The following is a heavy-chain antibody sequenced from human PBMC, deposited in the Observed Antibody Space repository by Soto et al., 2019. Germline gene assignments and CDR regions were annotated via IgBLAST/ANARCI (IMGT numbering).Heavy chain of an antibody. V-gene: IGHV1-18*01. J-gene: IGHJ4*02. D-gene: IGHD1-26*01. CDR2: ISPFNGHT. CDR3: ARDAGGGSYLAY. CDR1: GYTFTNYV. Sequence: QVQLVQSGGEVKRPGASVKVSCKPSGYTFTNYVIDWVRQAPGQGLEWMGWISPFNGHTKYAQKFQGRVTLTTDTSTRKAYMELTSLRFDDPAVYYCARDAGGGSYLAYWGQGTLVTVSS.